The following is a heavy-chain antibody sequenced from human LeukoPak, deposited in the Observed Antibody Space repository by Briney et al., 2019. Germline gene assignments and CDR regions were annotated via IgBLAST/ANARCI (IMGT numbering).Heavy chain of an antibody. V-gene: IGHV3-53*04. CDR2: IYSGGST. CDR3: ARGPLGDYGIDY. J-gene: IGHJ4*02. D-gene: IGHD4-17*01. CDR1: GFTVSSNY. Sequence: GGSLRLSCAASGFTVSSNYMSWVRPAPGKGQWWVSVIYSGGSTYYADSVEGRFTISRHNSKNTLYLQMNSLRAEDTAVYYCARGPLGDYGIDYWGQGTLVTVSS.